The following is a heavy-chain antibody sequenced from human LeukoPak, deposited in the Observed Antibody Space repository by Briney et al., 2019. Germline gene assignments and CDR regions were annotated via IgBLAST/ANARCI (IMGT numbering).Heavy chain of an antibody. Sequence: SETLSLTCAVYGGSFSGYYWSWIRQPPGKGLEWIGYIYYSGSTNYNPSLKSRVTISVDTSKNQFSLKLSPVTAADTAVYYCARDTYGSGSYYNWFDPWGQGTLVTVSS. V-gene: IGHV4-59*01. CDR2: IYYSGST. D-gene: IGHD3-10*01. J-gene: IGHJ5*02. CDR3: ARDTYGSGSYYNWFDP. CDR1: GGSFSGYY.